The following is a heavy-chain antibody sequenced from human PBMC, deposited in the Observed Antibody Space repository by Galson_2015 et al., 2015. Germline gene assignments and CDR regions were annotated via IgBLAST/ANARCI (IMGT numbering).Heavy chain of an antibody. Sequence: SLRLSCAASGFTLSSYWMSWVRQAPGKGLEWVANINQDGSEKYYVDSVKGRFTISRDNAKNSLYLQMNNLRAEDTAVYYCAREMTTVTTGAFDIWGQGTMVTVSS. CDR1: GFTLSSYW. CDR3: AREMTTVTTGAFDI. D-gene: IGHD4-17*01. J-gene: IGHJ3*02. V-gene: IGHV3-7*01. CDR2: INQDGSEK.